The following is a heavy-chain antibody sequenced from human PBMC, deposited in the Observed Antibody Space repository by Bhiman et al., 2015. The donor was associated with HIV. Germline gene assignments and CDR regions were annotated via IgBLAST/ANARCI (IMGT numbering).Heavy chain of an antibody. J-gene: IGHJ4*02. Sequence: EVQLVESGGGLVQPGGSLRLSCAASGFTFSSYEMNWVRQAPGKGLEWVSYISTTDYTIYSDSVKGRFTISRDNAKNSLYLQMNSLRAEDTAVYYCARASAVALDYWGQGTLVTVSS. CDR2: ISTTDYTI. V-gene: IGHV3-48*03. CDR3: ARASAVALDY. CDR1: GFTFSSYE. D-gene: IGHD6-19*01.